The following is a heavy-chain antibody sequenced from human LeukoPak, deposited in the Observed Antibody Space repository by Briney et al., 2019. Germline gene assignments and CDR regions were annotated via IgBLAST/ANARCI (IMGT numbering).Heavy chain of an antibody. CDR2: ISGSGGST. CDR3: AKRGDSSSWYLNWFDP. CDR1: GFTVSSNY. J-gene: IGHJ5*02. V-gene: IGHV3-23*01. Sequence: GGSLRLSCAASGFTVSSNYMSWVRQAPGKGLEWVSVISGSGGSTYYADSVKGRFTISRDNSKNTLYLQMNSLRAEDTAVYYCAKRGDSSSWYLNWFDPWGQGTLVTVSS. D-gene: IGHD6-13*01.